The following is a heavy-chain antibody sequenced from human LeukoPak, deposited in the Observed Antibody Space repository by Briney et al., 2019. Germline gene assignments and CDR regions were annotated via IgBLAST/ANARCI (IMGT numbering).Heavy chain of an antibody. Sequence: GGSLRLSCAASGFTFSDYYMSWIRQAPGKGLEWVSYISSSGSTIYYADSVKGRFTISRDNAKNSLYLQMNSLRAEDTAVYYCAREGYDILTGYHCFDYWGQGTLVTVSS. J-gene: IGHJ4*02. V-gene: IGHV3-11*01. CDR2: ISSSGSTI. CDR1: GFTFSDYY. CDR3: AREGYDILTGYHCFDY. D-gene: IGHD3-9*01.